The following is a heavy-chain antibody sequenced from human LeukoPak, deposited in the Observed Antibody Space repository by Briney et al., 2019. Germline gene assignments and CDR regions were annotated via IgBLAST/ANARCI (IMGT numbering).Heavy chain of an antibody. CDR1: GFTVSNNY. V-gene: IGHV3-66*01. Sequence: GGSLRLSCAASGFTVSNNYMSWVRQAPGRGLEWVSVIYTGGSTYYADSVKGRFTISRDNSKNTLYLQMNSLRAEDTAVYYCASDYLFDYWGQGTLVTVSS. CDR2: IYTGGST. J-gene: IGHJ4*02. CDR3: ASDYLFDY.